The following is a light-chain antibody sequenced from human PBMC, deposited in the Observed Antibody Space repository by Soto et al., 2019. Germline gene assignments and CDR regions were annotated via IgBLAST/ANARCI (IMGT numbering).Light chain of an antibody. V-gene: IGLV1-47*01. CDR1: SSNIGSNY. CDR3: AAWDDSLSAL. J-gene: IGLJ3*02. Sequence: QSVLTQPPSASGTPGQRVTISCSGSSSNIGSNYVYWYQQLPGTAPKLLIYRNNQRPSGVPDRFSGSKSGTSAFLAISGLRSEDEADYYCAAWDDSLSALFGGGTKVTVL. CDR2: RNN.